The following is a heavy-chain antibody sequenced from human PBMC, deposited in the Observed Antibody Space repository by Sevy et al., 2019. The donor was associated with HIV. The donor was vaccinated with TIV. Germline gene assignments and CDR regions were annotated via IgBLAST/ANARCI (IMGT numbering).Heavy chain of an antibody. Sequence: ASVKVSCKASGYTFTGYYMHWVRQAPGQGLEWMGWINPNSGGRNYAQRFQGRVTMTRDTSISTAYMELSRLRSDDTAVYYCARAGITMVWRTAPLYWFDPWGQGTLVTVSS. J-gene: IGHJ5*02. V-gene: IGHV1-2*02. CDR2: INPNSGGR. D-gene: IGHD3-10*01. CDR3: ARAGITMVWRTAPLYWFDP. CDR1: GYTFTGYY.